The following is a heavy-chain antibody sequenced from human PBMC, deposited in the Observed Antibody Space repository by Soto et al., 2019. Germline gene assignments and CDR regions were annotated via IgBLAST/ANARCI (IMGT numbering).Heavy chain of an antibody. CDR1: GFTFSLYG. D-gene: IGHD5-12*01. Sequence: QLVESGGGVVQPGRSLRLSCAASGFTFSLYGMHWVRQAPGEGLEWVAVTSYDGSKKYYADSVKGRFTISRDNSKNTLYLQMNSLRAEDTAVYYCAKDSGYSGYDVYDYYYGMDVWGQGTTVTVSS. V-gene: IGHV3-30*18. CDR3: AKDSGYSGYDVYDYYYGMDV. J-gene: IGHJ6*02. CDR2: TSYDGSKK.